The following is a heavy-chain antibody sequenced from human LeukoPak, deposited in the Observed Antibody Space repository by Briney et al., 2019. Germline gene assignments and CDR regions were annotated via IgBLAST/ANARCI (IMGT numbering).Heavy chain of an antibody. J-gene: IGHJ4*02. D-gene: IGHD2-8*01. Sequence: GGSLRLSCAASGFTFSSYAMSWVRQAPGKGLEWVSAISGSGGSTYYADSVKGRFTISRDNSKNTLYLQMNSLRAEDTAVYYCAKVQEPSSIYCTNGVCANDYWGQGTLVTVSS. CDR3: AKVQEPSSIYCTNGVCANDY. V-gene: IGHV3-23*01. CDR2: ISGSGGST. CDR1: GFTFSSYA.